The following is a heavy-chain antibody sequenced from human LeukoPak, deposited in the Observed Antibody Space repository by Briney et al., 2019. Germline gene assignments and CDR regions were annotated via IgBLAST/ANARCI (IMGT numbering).Heavy chain of an antibody. D-gene: IGHD3-22*01. J-gene: IGHJ4*02. Sequence: GGSLRLSCAASGFTFSSYGMHWVRQAPGKGLEWVAVISYDGSNKYYADSVKGRFTISRDNSKNTLYLQMNSLRAEDTAVYYCAKGILDYYDSSGYYTLDYWGQGTLVTVSS. CDR2: ISYDGSNK. V-gene: IGHV3-30*18. CDR1: GFTFSSYG. CDR3: AKGILDYYDSSGYYTLDY.